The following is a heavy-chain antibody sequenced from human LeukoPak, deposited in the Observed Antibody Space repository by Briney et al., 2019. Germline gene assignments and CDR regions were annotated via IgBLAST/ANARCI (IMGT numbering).Heavy chain of an antibody. J-gene: IGHJ4*02. CDR1: ITNVSSHG. D-gene: IGHD3-22*01. CDR3: ARDYYDSGGYYHFYY. V-gene: IGHV3-33*08. Sequence: PGGFLRLSSVSKITNVSSHGIVCSRHAPGQGLEWVAVIGSDGSNKYYADSVKGRFTISRHNSKNTLYLQMNSLRAEDTAVYYCARDYYDSGGYYHFYYWGQGTLVTVSS. CDR2: IGSDGSNK.